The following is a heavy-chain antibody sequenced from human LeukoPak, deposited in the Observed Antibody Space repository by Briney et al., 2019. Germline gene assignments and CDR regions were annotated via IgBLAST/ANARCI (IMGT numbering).Heavy chain of an antibody. V-gene: IGHV3-7*01. D-gene: IGHD6-19*01. Sequence: PGGSLRLSCAASAFTFSSNGMGWVRQAPEKGLEWVANIKQDGSEKYYVDSVKGRFTISRDNAKNSLYLQMNSLRAEDTAVYYCARDSPGGIAVAGDDAFDIWGQGTMVTVSS. CDR3: ARDSPGGIAVAGDDAFDI. CDR2: IKQDGSEK. CDR1: AFTFSSNG. J-gene: IGHJ3*02.